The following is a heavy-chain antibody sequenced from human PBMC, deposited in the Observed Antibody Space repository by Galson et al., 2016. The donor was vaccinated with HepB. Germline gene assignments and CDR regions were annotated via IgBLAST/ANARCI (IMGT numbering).Heavy chain of an antibody. J-gene: IGHJ4*02. Sequence: SETLSLTCAVSGASLSINNWWSWVRQTPGKGLEWIGEIYHSGSTNYNPSLKSRVNISVDKSKNQFSLKLTSVTAADTAVYYCARGSEWELRSVGYWGQGSLVTVSS. CDR2: IYHSGST. CDR1: GASLSINNW. D-gene: IGHD1-26*01. CDR3: ARGSEWELRSVGY. V-gene: IGHV4-4*02.